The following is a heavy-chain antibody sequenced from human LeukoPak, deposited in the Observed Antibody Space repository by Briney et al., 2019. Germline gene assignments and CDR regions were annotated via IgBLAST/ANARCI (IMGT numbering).Heavy chain of an antibody. CDR3: ARDNRGLGSGSSRGYFDY. CDR2: IWYDGSNK. D-gene: IGHD3-10*01. Sequence: GGSLRLSCAASGFTFSSYGMHWVRQAPGKGLEWVAVIWYDGSNKYYADSAKGRFTISRDNSKNTLYLQMNSLRAEDTAVYYCARDNRGLGSGSSRGYFDYWGQGTLVTVSS. J-gene: IGHJ4*02. CDR1: GFTFSSYG. V-gene: IGHV3-33*01.